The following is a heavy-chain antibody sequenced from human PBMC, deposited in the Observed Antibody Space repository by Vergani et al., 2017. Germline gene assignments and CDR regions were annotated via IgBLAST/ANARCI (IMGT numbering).Heavy chain of an antibody. CDR2: IYSTGST. V-gene: IGHV4-59*13. Sequence: QVQLEESGPGLVKPSETLSLTCTVSGGSFNTYYWSWIRQSPAKGLEWIGYIYSTGSTNSNPSLNSRVTMSVDTSKNQFSLKLRSVTAADTAVYFCARVMYRDEASTGYRLEGMDIWGQGTTVTISS. CDR1: GGSFNTYY. CDR3: ARVMYRDEASTGYRLEGMDI. D-gene: IGHD3-9*01. J-gene: IGHJ6*02.